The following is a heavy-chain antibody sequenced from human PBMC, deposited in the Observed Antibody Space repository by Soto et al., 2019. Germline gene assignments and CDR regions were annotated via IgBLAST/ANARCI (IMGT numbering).Heavy chain of an antibody. V-gene: IGHV4-39*01. CDR1: YGSISVSNVF. Sequence: ASETLSLTCTVSYGSISVSNVFWGWVRQPPGKGLEWSGNIDYSGTAYFNPSPGTRVAFPVDTSKNQFSLTLCSVTAADTAVYYCARTTGRHLDFWGQGILVTV. J-gene: IGHJ4*02. CDR2: IDYSGTA. CDR3: ARTTGRHLDF. D-gene: IGHD4-4*01.